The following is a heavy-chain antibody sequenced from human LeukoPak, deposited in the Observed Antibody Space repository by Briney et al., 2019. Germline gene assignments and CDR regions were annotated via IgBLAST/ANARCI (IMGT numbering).Heavy chain of an antibody. Sequence: PGRSLRLSCAASGFTFSSYGMHWVRQAPGKGLEWVAVIWYDGSNKYYADSVKGRFTISRDNSKNTLYLQMNSLRAEDTAVYYCAREGITFGGVIGYWGQGTLVTVSS. CDR1: GFTFSSYG. J-gene: IGHJ4*02. V-gene: IGHV3-33*01. D-gene: IGHD3-16*02. CDR2: IWYDGSNK. CDR3: AREGITFGGVIGY.